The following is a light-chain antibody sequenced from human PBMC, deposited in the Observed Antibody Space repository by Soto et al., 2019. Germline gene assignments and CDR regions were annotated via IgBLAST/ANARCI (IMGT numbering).Light chain of an antibody. Sequence: EIVMTQYPATLSVSPGGRATLSCRASQSVSSYLAWYQQKPGQAPRLLIYGASTRATDIPARFSGSGSGTEFTLTISSLQSEDFALYYCQQYNNWPLTFGGGTKVDI. V-gene: IGKV3-15*01. CDR3: QQYNNWPLT. CDR2: GAS. CDR1: QSVSSY. J-gene: IGKJ4*01.